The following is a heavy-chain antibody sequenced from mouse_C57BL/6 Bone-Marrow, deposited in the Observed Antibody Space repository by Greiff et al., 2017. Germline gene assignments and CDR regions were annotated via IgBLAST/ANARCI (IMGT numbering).Heavy chain of an antibody. CDR3: ARRRGGRGDY. V-gene: IGHV3-6*01. CDR2: ISYDGSN. CDR1: GYSITSGYY. J-gene: IGHJ2*01. Sequence: ESGPGLVKPSQSLSLTCSVTGYSITSGYYWNWIRQFPGNKLEWMGYISYDGSNNYNPSLKNRISITRDTSKNQFFLKLNSVTTEDTATYYCARRRGGRGDYWGQGTTLTVSS.